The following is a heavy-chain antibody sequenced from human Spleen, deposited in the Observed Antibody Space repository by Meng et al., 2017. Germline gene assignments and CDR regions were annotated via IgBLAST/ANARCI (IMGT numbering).Heavy chain of an antibody. CDR3: ARVSMVTYGGTIVPLDY. Sequence: SETLSLTCTVSGGSISPYFWAWIRQPAGKGLEWIGRIYSSGSGKYNPSLMSRVTMSVDTSANQISLQLTSVSAADTAVYYCARVSMVTYGGTIVPLDYWGRGTLVTVSS. CDR2: IYSSGSG. J-gene: IGHJ4*02. D-gene: IGHD3-16*02. CDR1: GGSISPYF. V-gene: IGHV4-4*07.